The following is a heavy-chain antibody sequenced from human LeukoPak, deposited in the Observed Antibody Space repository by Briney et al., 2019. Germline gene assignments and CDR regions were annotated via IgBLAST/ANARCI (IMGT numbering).Heavy chain of an antibody. V-gene: IGHV3-23*01. CDR1: GFTFSSYA. CDR2: ISGSSGNT. CDR3: AKDKFLYYYESSLDY. J-gene: IGHJ4*02. Sequence: GGSLRLSCAASGFTFSSYALSWVRQAPGKGLEWVSRISGSSGNTYYADSVKGRFTISRDNSKNTLYLQMNSLRAEDTAVYYCAKDKFLYYYESSLDYWGQGTLVTVSS. D-gene: IGHD3-22*01.